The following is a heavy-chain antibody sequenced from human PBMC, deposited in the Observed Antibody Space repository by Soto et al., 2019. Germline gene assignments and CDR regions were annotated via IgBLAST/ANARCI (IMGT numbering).Heavy chain of an antibody. D-gene: IGHD1-1*01. J-gene: IGHJ4*02. Sequence: SETLSLTCTVSGGSISSGGYFWSWVRQHPGKGLEWIGNIYPTGSTYYSKSLRSRLTMSVDTSKSQFSLRLSSVTAADTAVYYCARATGTLRSRNCDSWGQGSLGTVAS. CDR3: ARATGTLRSRNCDS. CDR1: GGSISSGGYF. V-gene: IGHV4-31*03. CDR2: IYPTGST.